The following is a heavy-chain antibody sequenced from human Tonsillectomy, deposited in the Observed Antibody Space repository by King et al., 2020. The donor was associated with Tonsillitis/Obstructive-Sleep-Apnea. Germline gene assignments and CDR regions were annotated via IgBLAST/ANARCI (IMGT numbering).Heavy chain of an antibody. CDR3: ARRVIAAAGVFDY. CDR2: IYPGDSDT. CDR1: GYSFTNYW. J-gene: IGHJ4*02. Sequence: QLVQSGAEVKKPGESLKISCKGSGYSFTNYWIGWVRPMPGKGLEWMGIIYPGDSDTTYSPSFQGQVTISADKSINTAYLQWSSLKASDTAMYYCARRVIAAAGVFDYWGQGTLVTVSS. D-gene: IGHD6-13*01. V-gene: IGHV5-51*03.